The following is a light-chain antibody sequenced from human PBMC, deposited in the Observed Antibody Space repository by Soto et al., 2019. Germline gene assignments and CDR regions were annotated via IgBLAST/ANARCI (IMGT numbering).Light chain of an antibody. J-gene: IGKJ2*01. CDR1: QSISNY. CDR2: AAS. CDR3: HQTYSFPPT. V-gene: IGKV1-39*01. Sequence: DIQMTQSPSSLSASVGDSVTITCRASQSISNYVHWYQHKLGKAPTLLIYAASVLQSGAPSKFSGSGSGTDFTLTITSLQPEDFAVYYCHQTYSFPPTFGQGTKLDI.